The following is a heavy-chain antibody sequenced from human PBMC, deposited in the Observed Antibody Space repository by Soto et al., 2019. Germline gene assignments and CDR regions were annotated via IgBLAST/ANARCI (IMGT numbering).Heavy chain of an antibody. CDR2: ISSSSSTI. V-gene: IGHV3-48*02. D-gene: IGHD6-6*01. J-gene: IGHJ5*02. CDR1: GFTFSSYS. CDR3: ASRVDYSSSGFDP. Sequence: EVQLVESGGGLVQPGGSLRLSCAASGFTFSSYSMNWVRQAPGKGLEWVSYISSSSSTIYYADSVKGRFTISRDNAKNSLYRQMNSLRDEDTAVYYCASRVDYSSSGFDPWGQGTLVTVSS.